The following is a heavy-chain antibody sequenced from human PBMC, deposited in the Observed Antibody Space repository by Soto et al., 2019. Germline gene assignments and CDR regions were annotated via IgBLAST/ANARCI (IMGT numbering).Heavy chain of an antibody. CDR3: ASQARGDFGPFDS. D-gene: IGHD4-17*01. J-gene: IGHJ4*02. CDR1: GGSLSTGDYY. Sequence: QVQLQESGPGLVKPSQTLALTCTVSGGSLSTGDYYWNWIRQPPGKGLEYIGYIFYGGSTFYNPSLKRRLTLSVDTSKNQFSLKLTSVTAADTAVYFCASQARGDFGPFDSWGQGTLVTVSS. CDR2: IFYGGST. V-gene: IGHV4-30-4*01.